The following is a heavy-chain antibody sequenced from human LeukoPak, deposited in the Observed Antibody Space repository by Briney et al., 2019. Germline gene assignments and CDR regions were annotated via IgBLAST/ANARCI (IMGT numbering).Heavy chain of an antibody. CDR1: GYTFTSYY. CDR2: IHPSDSYT. D-gene: IGHD2-8*01. Sequence: AASLKVSCTASGYTFTSYYINWVRQAPGQGLEWMGIIHPSDSYTIYAQKFQGRVTMTRDMSTSTVYMELSSLRFEDTAVYYCARVGVTEPETGGFDPWGQGTLVTVSS. V-gene: IGHV1-46*01. CDR3: ARVGVTEPETGGFDP. J-gene: IGHJ5*02.